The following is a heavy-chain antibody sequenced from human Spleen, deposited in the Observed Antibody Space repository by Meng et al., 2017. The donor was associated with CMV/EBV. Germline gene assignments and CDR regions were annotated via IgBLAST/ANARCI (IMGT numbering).Heavy chain of an antibody. CDR3: ASHIAAAGTGY. V-gene: IGHV4-30-4*01. CDR2: IYYSGST. Sequence: QVQLQESGPGLVKPSQTLSLTCSVSGGSISSGDSYWSWIRQPPGKGLEWIGYIYYSGSTYYNPSLRSRITISVDTSKNQFSLKLSSVTAADTAVYYCASHIAAAGTGYWGQGTLVTVSS. D-gene: IGHD6-13*01. J-gene: IGHJ4*02. CDR1: GGSISSGDSY.